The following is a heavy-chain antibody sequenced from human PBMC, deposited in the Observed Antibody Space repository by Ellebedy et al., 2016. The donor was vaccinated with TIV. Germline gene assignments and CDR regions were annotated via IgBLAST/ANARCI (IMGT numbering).Heavy chain of an antibody. CDR1: GFTFSSYS. CDR3: ATLSGGGYGKYYFDY. Sequence: GGSLRLSCAAPGFTFSSYSIDWVRQAPGKGLEWVSSISPSSNYIYYTDSVKGRFTISRDNAKNSLYLQMNSLRAEDTAVYYCATLSGGGYGKYYFDYWGLGTLFTVSS. D-gene: IGHD1-26*01. CDR2: ISPSSNYI. V-gene: IGHV3-21*01. J-gene: IGHJ4*02.